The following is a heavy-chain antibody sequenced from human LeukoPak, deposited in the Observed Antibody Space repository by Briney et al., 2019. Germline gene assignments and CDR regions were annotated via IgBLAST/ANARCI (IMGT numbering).Heavy chain of an antibody. CDR3: ATPGVHYDPSGYYPFQH. CDR1: GYTFSSYD. V-gene: IGHV1-8*01. J-gene: IGHJ1*01. CDR2: MNPNSGNT. D-gene: IGHD3-22*01. Sequence: ASVKVSCKASGYTFSSYDINWVRLAAGQGLEWMGWMNPNSGNTGYAQQFQGRDTMTRNTAIGTAYMELSSLRSEDTAVYYCATPGVHYDPSGYYPFQHWGQGTLVTVSS.